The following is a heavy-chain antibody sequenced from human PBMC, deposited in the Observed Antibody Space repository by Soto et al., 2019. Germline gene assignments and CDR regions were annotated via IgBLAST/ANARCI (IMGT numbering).Heavy chain of an antibody. CDR1: GYTLTTYG. CDR2: ISAYNGKN. J-gene: IGHJ4*02. Sequence: QVQLVQSGAEVKKPGASMKVSCKASGYTLTTYGISWVRQAPGQGLEWMGWISAYNGKNNYAQKFQGRVTMTTDTSTSIAYMELRSLRSDDTAVYYCARGPPTSCSGSSCYSHYFDYWGQGTLVTVSS. D-gene: IGHD2-15*01. CDR3: ARGPPTSCSGSSCYSHYFDY. V-gene: IGHV1-18*01.